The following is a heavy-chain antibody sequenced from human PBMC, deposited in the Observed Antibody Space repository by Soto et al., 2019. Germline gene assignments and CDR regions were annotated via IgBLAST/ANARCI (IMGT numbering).Heavy chain of an antibody. CDR1: GGSITSSGPA. Sequence: QLQLQASGPGLVKPSETLSLTCNASGGSITSSGPAWGWIRQSPGKGLACIGTIDYSGNIYYIPSLKRRITISVDTSKNQISLKLSSVTAADTAVYYCARHIHNQGFEYYFDSWGQGTLVTVSS. D-gene: IGHD1-1*01. CDR3: ARHIHNQGFEYYFDS. V-gene: IGHV4-39*01. CDR2: IDYSGNI. J-gene: IGHJ4*02.